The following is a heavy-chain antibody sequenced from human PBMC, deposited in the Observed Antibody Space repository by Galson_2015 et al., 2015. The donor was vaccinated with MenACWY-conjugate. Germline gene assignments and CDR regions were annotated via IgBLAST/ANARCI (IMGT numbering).Heavy chain of an antibody. V-gene: IGHV3-53*01. J-gene: IGHJ6*02. CDR3: ARDSRATTVWGLNKRKTIDYYYGMDV. Sequence: SLRLSCAASGFTVSGSYMTWVRQAPGKGLEWVSGIYSDGSTYNADSVKGRFTISRDNSKNTVFLQMTSLRAEDTAMYYCARDSRATTVWGLNKRKTIDYYYGMDVWGQGTTVTVSS. CDR2: IYSDGST. D-gene: IGHD3-10*01. CDR1: GFTVSGSY.